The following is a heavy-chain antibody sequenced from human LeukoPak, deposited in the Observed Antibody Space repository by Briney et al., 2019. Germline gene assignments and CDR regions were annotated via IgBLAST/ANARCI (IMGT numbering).Heavy chain of an antibody. V-gene: IGHV1-18*04. Sequence: ASVKVSCKASGYTFTSYYMHWVRQAPGQGLEWMGWISAYNGNTNYAQKLQGRVTMTTDTSTSTAYMELRSLRSEDTAVYYCARGPLVQGTCGGDCYSPGAFDIWGQGTMVTVSS. D-gene: IGHD2-21*01. J-gene: IGHJ3*02. CDR3: ARGPLVQGTCGGDCYSPGAFDI. CDR1: GYTFTSYY. CDR2: ISAYNGNT.